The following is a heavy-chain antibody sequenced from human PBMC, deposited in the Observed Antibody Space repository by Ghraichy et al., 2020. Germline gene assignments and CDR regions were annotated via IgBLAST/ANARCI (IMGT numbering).Heavy chain of an antibody. J-gene: IGHJ4*02. D-gene: IGHD5-18*01. Sequence: SETLSLTCTVSGGSISGYHWSWIRQAPGKGLECIAYMYYSGSANYNPSLKSRVTMSVDTSKNQFFLNLSFVTAADTAVYYCARYSYGLRSNFDYWGQGTLVTVSS. CDR2: MYYSGSA. CDR1: GGSISGYH. CDR3: ARYSYGLRSNFDY. V-gene: IGHV4-59*01.